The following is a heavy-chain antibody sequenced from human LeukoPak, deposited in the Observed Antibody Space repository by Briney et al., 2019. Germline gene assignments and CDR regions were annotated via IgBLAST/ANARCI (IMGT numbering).Heavy chain of an antibody. D-gene: IGHD3-16*01. CDR2: IWNAGTNT. V-gene: IGHV3-33*01. J-gene: IGHJ4*02. Sequence: GGSLRLSCAASGFSFSTYGMHWVRQAPGKGLEWVALIWNAGTNTYYADSVKGRFTISRDNSKNTLYLQMNSLRAEDTAVYYCAGDTPPGGDYYLDYWGQGTLVIVSS. CDR1: GFSFSTYG. CDR3: AGDTPPGGDYYLDY.